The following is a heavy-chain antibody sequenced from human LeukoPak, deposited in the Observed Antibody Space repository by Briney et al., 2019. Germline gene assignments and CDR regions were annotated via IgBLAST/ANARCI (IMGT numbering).Heavy chain of an antibody. CDR2: IYISGST. Sequence: SETLSLTCAVSGGSISSGGYWSWVRQPPGKGLEWIGQIYISGSTNYNPSLDSRVTMSLDKSRNQLSLRLKSMTAADTAVYYCATYANQDSGSSTTFGGWGQGTLVTVSS. D-gene: IGHD1-26*01. V-gene: IGHV4-4*02. CDR1: GGSISSGGY. CDR3: ATYANQDSGSSTTFGG. J-gene: IGHJ4*02.